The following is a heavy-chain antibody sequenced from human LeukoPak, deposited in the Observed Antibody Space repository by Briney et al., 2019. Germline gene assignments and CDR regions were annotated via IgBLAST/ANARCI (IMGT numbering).Heavy chain of an antibody. Sequence: PGGSLRLSCAASGFTFSSYWMSWVRQAPGKGLEWVANIKQDGSEKYYVGSVKGRFTISRDNAENSLYLQMNSLRAEDTAVYYCARDPYSGSYGDYYYYYMDVWGKGTTVTISS. V-gene: IGHV3-7*01. J-gene: IGHJ6*03. CDR3: ARDPYSGSYGDYYYYYMDV. D-gene: IGHD1-26*01. CDR2: IKQDGSEK. CDR1: GFTFSSYW.